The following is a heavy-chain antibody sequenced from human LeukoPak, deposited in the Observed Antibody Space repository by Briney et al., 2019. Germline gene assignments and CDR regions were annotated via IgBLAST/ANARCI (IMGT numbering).Heavy chain of an antibody. CDR2: INPNNGGT. V-gene: IGHV1-2*02. CDR3: ARGHLGLGSSSWSLIFTKTEYFQH. J-gene: IGHJ1*01. Sequence: ASVKVSCKASGYTFTGYYLHWVRQAPGLGFEWMGWINPNNGGTNYAQKFQGRVTMTRDTSINTAYMELSSLRSDDTAVYYCARGHLGLGSSSWSLIFTKTEYFQHWGQGTLVTVSS. D-gene: IGHD6-13*01. CDR1: GYTFTGYY.